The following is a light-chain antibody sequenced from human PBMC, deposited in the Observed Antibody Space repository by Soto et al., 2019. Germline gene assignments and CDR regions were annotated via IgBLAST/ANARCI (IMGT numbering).Light chain of an antibody. CDR3: QVWDSSSDHVV. Sequence: SYELTQPPSVSVAPGKTARITCGGNNIGSKSVHWYQQKPGKAPVLVIYYDSDRPSGIPERFSGSNSGNTVTLTISRVAAGDEADYYCQVWDSSSDHVVFGGGTKLTVL. CDR2: YDS. J-gene: IGLJ3*02. CDR1: NIGSKS. V-gene: IGLV3-21*04.